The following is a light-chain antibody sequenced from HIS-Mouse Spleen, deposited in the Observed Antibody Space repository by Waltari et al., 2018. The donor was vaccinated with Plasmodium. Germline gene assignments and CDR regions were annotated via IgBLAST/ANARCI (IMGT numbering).Light chain of an antibody. CDR1: QSVSSSY. J-gene: IGKJ4*01. CDR2: GAS. CDR3: QQYGSSPPLT. Sequence: EIVLTQSPGTLSFSPGERATLSCSASQSVSSSYLAWYQQKPGQAPRLLIYGASSRATGIPDRFSGSGSGTDFTLTISRLEPEDFAVYYCQQYGSSPPLTFGGGTKVEIK. V-gene: IGKV3-20*01.